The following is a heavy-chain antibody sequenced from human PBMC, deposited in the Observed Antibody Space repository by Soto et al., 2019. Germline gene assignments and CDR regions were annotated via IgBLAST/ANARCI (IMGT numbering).Heavy chain of an antibody. CDR2: IWYDGSNK. CDR3: ARGYGNAFDY. J-gene: IGHJ4*02. D-gene: IGHD1-1*01. CDR1: GFTFSSYG. Sequence: QVQLVESGGGVVQPGRSLGLSCAASGFTFSSYGMHWVRQAPGKGLEWVAVIWYDGSNKYYADSVKGRFTISRDNSKNMLYLQMNRRSAEDTAVYYWARGYGNAFDYWGQGTLVTVSS. V-gene: IGHV3-33*01.